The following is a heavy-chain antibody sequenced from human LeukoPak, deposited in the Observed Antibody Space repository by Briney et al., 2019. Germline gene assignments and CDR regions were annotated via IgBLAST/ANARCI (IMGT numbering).Heavy chain of an antibody. CDR2: INPTGTAT. Sequence: ASVKVSCKASGYTFTSYGISWVRQAPGQGLEWMGVINPTGTATRYAQKFQGRLSMTRDTSTSTDYMELSSLRSEDTAVYYCAKAGSEVRGVIYYGMDVWGQGTTVTVSS. CDR3: AKAGSEVRGVIYYGMDV. V-gene: IGHV1-46*01. D-gene: IGHD3-10*01. CDR1: GYTFTSYG. J-gene: IGHJ6*02.